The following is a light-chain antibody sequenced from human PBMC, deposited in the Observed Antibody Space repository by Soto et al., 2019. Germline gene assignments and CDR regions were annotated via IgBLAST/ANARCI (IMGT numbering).Light chain of an antibody. J-gene: IGLJ1*01. CDR3: SSYTSVSSPLYV. Sequence: QAVLTSPASLVRSPGKSINIPCTGNSSDGGGYNHVSWYQQYPGRAPQLMIYDVSYRPSGVSNRFSGSKSGNTASLTISGLQAEDEADYYCSSYTSVSSPLYVFGTGTKVTVL. CDR1: SSDGGGYNH. V-gene: IGLV2-14*03. CDR2: DVS.